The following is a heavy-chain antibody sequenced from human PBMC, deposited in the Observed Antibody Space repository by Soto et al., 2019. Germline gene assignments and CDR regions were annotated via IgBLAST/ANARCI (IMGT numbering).Heavy chain of an antibody. J-gene: IGHJ5*02. V-gene: IGHV3-30-3*01. CDR2: ISYDGSNK. CDR1: GFTFSSYA. CDR3: ATPDVVPAAEGRWFGP. D-gene: IGHD2-2*01. Sequence: QVQLVESGGGVVQPGRSLRLSCAASGFTFSSYAMHWVRQAPGKGLEWVAVISYDGSNKYYADSVKGRFTISRDNSKNTLYLQMNSLRAEDTAVYYCATPDVVPAAEGRWFGPWGQGTLVTVSS.